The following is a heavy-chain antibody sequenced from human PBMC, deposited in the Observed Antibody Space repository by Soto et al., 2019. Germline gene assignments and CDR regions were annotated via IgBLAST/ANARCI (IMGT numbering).Heavy chain of an antibody. CDR1: GYTFTSYG. V-gene: IGHV1-18*04. J-gene: IGHJ6*02. Sequence: QVQLVQSGAEVKKPGASVKVSCKASGYTFTSYGISWVRQAPGQGLEWMGWISAYNGNTNYAQKLQGRVTMTTDTSTSTAYMELRSLRSDDTAVYYYARDPAVTSYYYYDGMDVWGQGTTVTVS. D-gene: IGHD4-17*01. CDR2: ISAYNGNT. CDR3: ARDPAVTSYYYYDGMDV.